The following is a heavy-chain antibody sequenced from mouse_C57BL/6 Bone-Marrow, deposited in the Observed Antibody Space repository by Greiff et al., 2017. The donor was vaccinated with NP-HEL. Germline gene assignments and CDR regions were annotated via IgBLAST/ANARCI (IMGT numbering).Heavy chain of an antibody. Sequence: EVQLVESEGGLVQPGSSMKLSCTASGFTFSDYYMAWVRQVPEKGLEWVANINYDGSSTYYLDSLKSRFIISTDNAKNILYLQRSSLKSEDTATYYCAREGGLRRRTYAMGYWGQGTSVTVSS. J-gene: IGHJ4*01. CDR1: GFTFSDYY. CDR2: INYDGSST. D-gene: IGHD2-4*01. CDR3: AREGGLRRRTYAMGY. V-gene: IGHV5-16*01.